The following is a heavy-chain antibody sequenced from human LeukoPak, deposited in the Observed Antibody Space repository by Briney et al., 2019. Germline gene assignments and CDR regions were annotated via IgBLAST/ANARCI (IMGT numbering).Heavy chain of an antibody. J-gene: IGHJ4*02. CDR3: ARGGTWLQKPLDY. D-gene: IGHD5-24*01. V-gene: IGHV3-11*01. CDR1: GFTFSDYY. Sequence: GGSLRLSCAASGFTFSDYYMSWIRQAPGKGLEWVSYISSSGSTKYYADPVKGRFTISRDNAKNSLYLQMNSLRAEDTAVYYCARGGTWLQKPLDYWGQGTLVTVSS. CDR2: ISSSGSTK.